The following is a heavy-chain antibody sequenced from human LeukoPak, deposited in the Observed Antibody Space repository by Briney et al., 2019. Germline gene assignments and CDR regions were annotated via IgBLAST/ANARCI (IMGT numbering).Heavy chain of an antibody. CDR1: GFTFSDYY. CDR3: AKEGYSSSIFDY. J-gene: IGHJ4*02. V-gene: IGHV3-11*01. D-gene: IGHD6-13*01. Sequence: PGGSLRLSRAASGFTFSDYYMSWIRQAPGKGLEWVSYISSSGSTIYYADSVKGRFTISRDNSKNTLYLQMNSLRAEDTAVYYCAKEGYSSSIFDYWGQGTLVTVSS. CDR2: ISSSGSTI.